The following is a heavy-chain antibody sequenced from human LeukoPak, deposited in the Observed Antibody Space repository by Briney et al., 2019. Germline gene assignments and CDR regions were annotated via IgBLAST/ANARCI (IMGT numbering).Heavy chain of an antibody. CDR3: ARARGEWPKYYFDY. CDR2: ISYDGSNK. J-gene: IGHJ4*02. D-gene: IGHD3-16*01. CDR1: GFTFSSYA. Sequence: GGSLRLSCAASGFTFSSYAMEWVRQAPGKGLEWVAVISYDGSNKYYADSVKGRFTISRDNSKNTLYLQMNSLRAEDTAVYYCARARGEWPKYYFDYWGQGTLVTVSS. V-gene: IGHV3-30*04.